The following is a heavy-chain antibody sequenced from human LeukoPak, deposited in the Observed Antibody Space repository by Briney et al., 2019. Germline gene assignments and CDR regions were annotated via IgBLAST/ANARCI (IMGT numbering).Heavy chain of an antibody. V-gene: IGHV3-13*01. D-gene: IGHD3-16*01. CDR2: IGTAGDT. CDR3: ARNYGPYYFDY. J-gene: IGHJ4*02. CDR1: GFTFSSYV. Sequence: GGSLRLSCAASGFTFSSYVMYWVRPATGKGLEWVSAIGTAGDTYYPGSVKGRFTISRENAKNSLYLQMNSLRAGDTAVYYCARNYGPYYFDYWGQGTLVTVSS.